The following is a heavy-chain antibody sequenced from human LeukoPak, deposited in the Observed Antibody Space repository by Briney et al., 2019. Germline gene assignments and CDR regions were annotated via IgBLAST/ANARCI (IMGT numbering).Heavy chain of an antibody. CDR3: ARWLQLDYYYYMDV. CDR2: INPNSGGT. Sequence: ASVKVSCKASGYTFTGYYMYWVRQAPGQGLEWRGWINPNSGGTNYAQKFQGRVTMTRDTSISTAYMELSRLRSDDTAVYYCARWLQLDYYYYMDVWGKGTTVTVSS. J-gene: IGHJ6*03. CDR1: GYTFTGYY. D-gene: IGHD5-24*01. V-gene: IGHV1-2*02.